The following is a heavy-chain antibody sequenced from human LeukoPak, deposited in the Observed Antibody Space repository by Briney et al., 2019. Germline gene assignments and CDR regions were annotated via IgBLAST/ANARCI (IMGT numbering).Heavy chain of an antibody. CDR2: ISYDGGET. CDR3: VRDGGNGYNDLDY. CDR1: GFTFSRYA. J-gene: IGHJ4*02. D-gene: IGHD5-24*01. Sequence: PGGSLRLSCAASGFTFSRYAMHWVRLAPGRGLEGVTVISYDGGETYYADSVKGRFTISRDNSKNTLYLQLNSLGTEDTAVYYCVRDGGNGYNDLDYWGQGTLVTVSS. V-gene: IGHV3-30*04.